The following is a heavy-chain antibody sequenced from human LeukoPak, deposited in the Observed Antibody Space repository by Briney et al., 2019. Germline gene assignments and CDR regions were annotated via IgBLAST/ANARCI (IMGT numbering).Heavy chain of an antibody. J-gene: IGHJ5*02. D-gene: IGHD2-15*01. CDR3: TRHRWGNCSGGSCYAVNWFDP. CDR2: IRSKANSYAT. V-gene: IGHV3-73*01. Sequence: GGSLRLSCAASGFTFSGSAMHWVRQASGKGLEWVGRIRSKANSYATAYAASVRGRFTISRDDSKNTAYLQMNSLKTEDTAVYYCTRHRWGNCSGGSCYAVNWFDPWGQGTLVTVSS. CDR1: GFTFSGSA.